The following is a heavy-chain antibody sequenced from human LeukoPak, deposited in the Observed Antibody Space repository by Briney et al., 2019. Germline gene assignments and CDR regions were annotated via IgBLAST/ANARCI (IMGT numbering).Heavy chain of an antibody. D-gene: IGHD6-13*01. J-gene: IGHJ5*02. CDR2: ISGSGGST. CDR1: GFTFSSYA. V-gene: IGHV3-23*01. CDR3: AKDPWAAARSWFDP. Sequence: GGSLRLSCAASGFTFSSYAMSWVRQAPGKGLEWVSAISGSGGSTYYADSVKGRFTISRDNSENTLYLQMNRLSAEDTPVYYCAKDPWAAARSWFDPWGQGTLVTVSS.